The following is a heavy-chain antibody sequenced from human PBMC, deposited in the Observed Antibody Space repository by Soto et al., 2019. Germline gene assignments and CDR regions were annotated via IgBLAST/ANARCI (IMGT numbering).Heavy chain of an antibody. CDR3: ANLRYCSGGSCYYDALDI. CDR1: GFTFSSYA. J-gene: IGHJ3*02. CDR2: ISGSGGST. V-gene: IGHV3-23*01. Sequence: GGSLRLSCAASGFTFSSYAMSWVRQAPGKGLEWVSAISGSGGSTYYADSVKGRFTISRDNSKNTLYLQMNSLRAEDTAVYYCANLRYCSGGSCYYDALDIWGQGTMVTVSS. D-gene: IGHD2-15*01.